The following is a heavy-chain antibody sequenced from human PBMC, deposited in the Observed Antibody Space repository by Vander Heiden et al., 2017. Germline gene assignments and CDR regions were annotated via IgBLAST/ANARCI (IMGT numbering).Heavy chain of an antibody. CDR3: ARGNGLSGH. CDR2: ISSSSTFI. D-gene: IGHD1-26*01. V-gene: IGHV3-21*02. Sequence: EVQLVESGGGLVKPGGSLRVSCVASGFPFSNYNMNWVRQAPGKGLEWVSSISSSSTFIYYAASVKGRFTISRDNAENSLSLQMNSLRAEDTAVYYCARGNGLSGHWGQGTLVTVSS. J-gene: IGHJ4*02. CDR1: GFPFSNYN.